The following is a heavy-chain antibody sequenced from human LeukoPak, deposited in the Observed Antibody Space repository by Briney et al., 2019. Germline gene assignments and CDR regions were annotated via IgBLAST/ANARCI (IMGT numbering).Heavy chain of an antibody. CDR3: ARAELLWFGESHIYFDY. J-gene: IGHJ4*02. V-gene: IGHV1-46*01. CDR1: GYTFTSYY. Sequence: ASVKVSCKASGYTFTSYYMHWVRQAPGQGLEWMGIINPSDGSTNYAQKFQGRVTMTRDMSTSTVYMELSSLRSEDTAVYYCARAELLWFGESHIYFDYWGQGTLVTVSS. CDR2: INPSDGST. D-gene: IGHD3-10*01.